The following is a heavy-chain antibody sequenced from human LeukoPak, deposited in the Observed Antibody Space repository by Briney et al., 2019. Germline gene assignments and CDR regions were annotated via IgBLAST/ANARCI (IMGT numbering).Heavy chain of an antibody. CDR1: GFTFSTYN. Sequence: PGGSLRLPCAASGFTFSTYNMNWVRQAPGKGLEWVSSISSSSSYIYYADSVKGRFTISRDNAKKSVYLQMNSLRAEDTAVYYCARETGDRGYSGYGIDYWGQGTLVTVSS. J-gene: IGHJ4*02. CDR2: ISSSSSYI. D-gene: IGHD5-12*01. CDR3: ARETGDRGYSGYGIDY. V-gene: IGHV3-21*01.